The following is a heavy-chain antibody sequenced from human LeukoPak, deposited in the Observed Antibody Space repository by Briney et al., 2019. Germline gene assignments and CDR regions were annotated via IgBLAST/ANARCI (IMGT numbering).Heavy chain of an antibody. D-gene: IGHD6-13*01. CDR1: GFTFSSYG. CDR2: IRYDGSNK. Sequence: PGGSLRLSCAASGFTFSSYGMHWVRQAPGKGLEWVAFIRYDGSNKYYADSVKGRFTISRDNSKNTLYLQMNSLRAEDTAVYYCAKDRRYDSSWYGAGDYWGQGTLVTVSS. CDR3: AKDRRYDSSWYGAGDY. V-gene: IGHV3-30*02. J-gene: IGHJ4*02.